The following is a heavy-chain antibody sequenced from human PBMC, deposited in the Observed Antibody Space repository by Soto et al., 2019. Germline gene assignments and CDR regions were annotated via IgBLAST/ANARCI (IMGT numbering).Heavy chain of an antibody. Sequence: ESLKISCKGSGYNFTNYWIGWVRYMPGKGLEWMGSIYPGDSDTRYSPSFQGQVTISVDKAISAAYLQWSSLKASDTAMCYCARQEGAKVLFYYGMDVWGQGTTVTVSS. CDR3: ARQEGAKVLFYYGMDV. J-gene: IGHJ6*02. D-gene: IGHD1-26*01. CDR2: IYPGDSDT. CDR1: GYNFTNYW. V-gene: IGHV5-51*01.